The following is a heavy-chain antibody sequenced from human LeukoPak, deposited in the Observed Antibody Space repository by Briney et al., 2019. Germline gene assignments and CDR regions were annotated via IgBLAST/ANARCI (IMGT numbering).Heavy chain of an antibody. Sequence: QSGGSLRLSCAASGFTFSSYGMDWVRQAPGKGLEWVSGVSNRDGRAYYADSVKGRFTVSRDNSKNTLHPQMNSLRAEDTALYYCASGMSLAGDGPFDFWGQGTLVTVSS. CDR2: VSNRDGRA. CDR3: ASGMSLAGDGPFDF. J-gene: IGHJ4*02. V-gene: IGHV3-23*01. CDR1: GFTFSSYG. D-gene: IGHD6-19*01.